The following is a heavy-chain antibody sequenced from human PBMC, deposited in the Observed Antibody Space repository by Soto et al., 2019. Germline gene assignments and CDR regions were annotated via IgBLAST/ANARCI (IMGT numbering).Heavy chain of an antibody. J-gene: IGHJ4*02. CDR1: GGSISSYY. CDR2: IHYSGST. Sequence: QVQLQESGPGLVKPSETLSLTCTVSGGSISSYYWSWIRQPPGKGLEWIGYIHYSGSTNYNPSLKSRVTMSVDTSKNQFPLKLSFVTAADTAVYYCARGSYGSGSYYKDYYFDYWGQGTLVTVSS. V-gene: IGHV4-59*01. CDR3: ARGSYGSGSYYKDYYFDY. D-gene: IGHD3-10*01.